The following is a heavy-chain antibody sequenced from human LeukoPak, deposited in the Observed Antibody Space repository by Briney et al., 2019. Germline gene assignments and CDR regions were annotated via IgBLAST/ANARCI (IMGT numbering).Heavy chain of an antibody. J-gene: IGHJ3*01. CDR2: IYYSGST. V-gene: IGHV4-59*01. CDR3: ARAGESSSWYTSFDY. D-gene: IGHD6-13*01. CDR1: GGTISSYY. Sequence: SVNLSLNCSVYGGTISSYYWSWLRQRPGQGLEGLGYIYYSGSTNYNPHLKSRVTIAVDTSKNQFSLKLSSVTAADTAVYYCARAGESSSWYTSFDYWGQGTMVTVSS.